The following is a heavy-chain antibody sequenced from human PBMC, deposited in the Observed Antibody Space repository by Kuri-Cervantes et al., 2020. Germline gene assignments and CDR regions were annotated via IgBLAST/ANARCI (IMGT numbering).Heavy chain of an antibody. Sequence: ESLKISCAASGFTFSSYGMHWVRQAPGKGLEWVSVIYSGGSTYYADSVKGRFTISRDNSKNTLYLQMNSLRAEDTAVYYCARDSIVVVPAASYYYYYGMDVWGQGTTVTVSS. CDR3: ARDSIVVVPAASYYYYYGMDV. CDR1: GFTFSSYG. D-gene: IGHD2-2*01. J-gene: IGHJ6*02. V-gene: IGHV3-53*01. CDR2: IYSGGST.